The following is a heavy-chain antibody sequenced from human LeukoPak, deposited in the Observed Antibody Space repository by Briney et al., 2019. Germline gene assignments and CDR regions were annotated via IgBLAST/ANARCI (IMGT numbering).Heavy chain of an antibody. D-gene: IGHD5-18*01. J-gene: IGHJ4*02. CDR2: INPNSGGT. Sequence: ASVKVSCKASGYTFSGHYLHWVRQAPGQGLEWMGRINPNSGGTKYAQKFQNRVTMTSDTTVSTAYMELNGLRSDDTAIYYCTRSWIQLWTPDFDHWGQGTLVTVSS. CDR1: GYTFSGHY. V-gene: IGHV1-2*06. CDR3: TRSWIQLWTPDFDH.